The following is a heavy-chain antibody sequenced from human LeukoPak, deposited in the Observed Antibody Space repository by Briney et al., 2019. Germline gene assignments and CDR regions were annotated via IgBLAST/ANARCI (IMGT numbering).Heavy chain of an antibody. Sequence: GGSLRLSCAASGFTFSSYSMNWVRQAPGKGLEWVSYISSSSSTIYYADSVKGRFTISRDNSKNTLYLQMNSLRAEDTAVYYCAQTDGGGTFDYWGQGTLVTVSS. J-gene: IGHJ4*02. CDR1: GFTFSSYS. V-gene: IGHV3-48*01. CDR3: AQTDGGGTFDY. CDR2: ISSSSSTI.